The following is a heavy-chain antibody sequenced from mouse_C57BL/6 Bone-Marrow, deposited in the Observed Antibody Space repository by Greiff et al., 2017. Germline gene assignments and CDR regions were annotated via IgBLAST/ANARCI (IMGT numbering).Heavy chain of an antibody. V-gene: IGHV1-61*01. CDR1: GYTFTSYW. Sequence: QVQLQQSGAELVRPGSSVKLSCKASGYTFTSYWMDWVKQRPGQGLEWIGNIYPSDSETHYNQKFKDKATLTVDKSSSTADMQLSSLTSEDSAVYYCARSYYEDYYARDYWGQGTSVTVSS. J-gene: IGHJ4*01. CDR3: ARSYYEDYYARDY. D-gene: IGHD1-1*01. CDR2: IYPSDSET.